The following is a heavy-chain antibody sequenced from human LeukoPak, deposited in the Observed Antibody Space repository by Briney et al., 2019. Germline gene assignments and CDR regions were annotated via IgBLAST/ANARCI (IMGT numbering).Heavy chain of an antibody. CDR1: GGSISSSTCY. D-gene: IGHD5-18*01. CDR3: ARHYTPTALVSGFGY. Sequence: SETLSLTCTVSGGSISSSTCYWGWMRQPPGKGLEWIRSFYYSGSTYYNPSLKSRVTISVDTSKNQFSLKLSSVTAADTAVYYCARHYTPTALVSGFGYWGQGTLVTVSS. CDR2: FYYSGST. J-gene: IGHJ4*02. V-gene: IGHV4-39*01.